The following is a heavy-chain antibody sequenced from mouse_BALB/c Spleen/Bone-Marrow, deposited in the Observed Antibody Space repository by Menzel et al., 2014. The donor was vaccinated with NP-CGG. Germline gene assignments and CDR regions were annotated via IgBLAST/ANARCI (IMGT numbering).Heavy chain of an antibody. CDR2: IRNKAYGYTT. Sequence: EVQLVESGGGLVQPGGSLRLSCATSGLTFTDYYMNWVRQPPGKALEWLGFIRNKAYGYTTEYSASVKGRFTISRDNSQGILYLQMNSLRAEDSATYYCARDMGGILFDSWGQGTTLTVSS. V-gene: IGHV7-3*02. CDR1: GLTFTDYY. CDR3: ARDMGGILFDS. D-gene: IGHD4-1*01. J-gene: IGHJ2*01.